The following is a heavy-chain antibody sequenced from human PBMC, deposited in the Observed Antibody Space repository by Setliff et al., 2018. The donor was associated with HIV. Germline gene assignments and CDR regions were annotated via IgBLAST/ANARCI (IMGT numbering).Heavy chain of an antibody. CDR1: GGSISSTIYH. J-gene: IGHJ6*02. D-gene: IGHD6-25*01. CDR3: ATHAATVQDAMDV. Sequence: PSETLSLTCTVFGGSISSTIYHWVWIRQHPGKGLEWIGNIHSSGITYYKPSLKSRLTISLDTSKNQFSLKLSSVTAADTAVYYCATHAATVQDAMDVWGQGTMVTVSS. V-gene: IGHV4-39*01. CDR2: IHSSGIT.